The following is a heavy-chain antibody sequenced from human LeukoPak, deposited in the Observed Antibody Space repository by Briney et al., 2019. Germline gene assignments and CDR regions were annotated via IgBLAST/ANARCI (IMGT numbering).Heavy chain of an antibody. CDR1: GGSISGYY. Sequence: SETLSLTCTVSGGSISGYYWSWIRQPPGKGLEWIGYIYYTGNTKYNPSLKSRVTISEDTSKHQFSLKLSSVTAADTAVYYCARGRAAYSSRRFDPWGQGTLVTVSS. J-gene: IGHJ5*02. V-gene: IGHV4-59*01. CDR3: ARGRAAYSSRRFDP. CDR2: IYYTGNT. D-gene: IGHD5-18*01.